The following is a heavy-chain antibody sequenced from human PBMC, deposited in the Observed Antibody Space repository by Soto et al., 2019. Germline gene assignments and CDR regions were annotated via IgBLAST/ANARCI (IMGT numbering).Heavy chain of an antibody. CDR1: GASISRYY. J-gene: IGHJ4*02. D-gene: IGHD3-10*01. CDR2: IWYSGSS. V-gene: IGHV4-59*01. CDR3: ASYASGSHPFFDQ. Sequence: SETLSLTCTVSGASISRYYSNWIRQPPGKGLEWIGYIWYSGSSNYNPSLKSRVTISVDTSKNQFSLKLTSVTAADTAVYYCASYASGSHPFFDQWGRGTLVTVSS.